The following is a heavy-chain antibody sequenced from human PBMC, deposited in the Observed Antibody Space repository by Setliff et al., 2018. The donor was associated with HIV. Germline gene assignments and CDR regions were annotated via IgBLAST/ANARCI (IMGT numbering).Heavy chain of an antibody. CDR1: GYSLSSASY. CDR3: ARGAERYFDWLSRSHDAFDI. V-gene: IGHV4-38-2*02. Sequence: PSETLSLTCSVSGYSLSSASYWGWIRQSPEKGLEWIGSISLSGSTYYNPSLQSRVTISIDMSKNHFSLNLKSVTAADTAIYYCARGAERYFDWLSRSHDAFDIWGQGTMVTVSS. D-gene: IGHD3-9*01. CDR2: ISLSGST. J-gene: IGHJ3*02.